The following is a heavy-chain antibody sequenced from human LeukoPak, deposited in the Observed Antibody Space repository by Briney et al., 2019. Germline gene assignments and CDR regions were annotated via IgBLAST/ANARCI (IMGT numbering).Heavy chain of an antibody. CDR2: ISGSGGST. CDR3: AKGLWFGELPWDY. J-gene: IGHJ4*02. V-gene: IGHV3-23*01. CDR1: GGSISSSSYY. Sequence: ETLSLTCTVSGGSISSSSYYWGWIRQPPGKGLEWVSAISGSGGSTYYADSVKGRFTISRDNSKNTLYLQMNSLRAEDTAVYYCAKGLWFGELPWDYWGQGTLVTVSS. D-gene: IGHD3-10*01.